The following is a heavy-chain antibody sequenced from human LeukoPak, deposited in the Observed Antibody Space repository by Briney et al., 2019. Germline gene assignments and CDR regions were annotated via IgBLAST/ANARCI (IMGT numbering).Heavy chain of an antibody. CDR3: ARSLERDYHGSGSYYMNNWFDP. CDR1: GFTFSSYA. D-gene: IGHD3-10*01. V-gene: IGHV3-23*01. Sequence: PGGSLRLSCAASGFTFSSYAMSWVRQAPGKGLEWVSTISGSGGDTVYADSAKGRFTISRDNFNNTLYLQVSSLRADDTAVYYCARSLERDYHGSGSYYMNNWFDPWGQGTLVTVSS. CDR2: ISGSGGDT. J-gene: IGHJ5*02.